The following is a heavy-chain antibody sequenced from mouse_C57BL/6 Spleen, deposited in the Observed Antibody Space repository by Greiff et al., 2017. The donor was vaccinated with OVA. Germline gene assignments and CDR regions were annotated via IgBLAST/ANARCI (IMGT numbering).Heavy chain of an antibody. Sequence: VKLQQPGAELVRPGSSVKLSCKASGYTFTSYWMDWVKQRPGQGLEWIGNIYPSDSETHYNQKFKDKATLTVDKSSSTAYMQLSSLTSEDSAVYYCARGGSGPSGYWGQGTSVTVSS. CDR3: ARGGSGPSGY. V-gene: IGHV1-61*01. D-gene: IGHD3-2*02. J-gene: IGHJ4*01. CDR2: IYPSDSET. CDR1: GYTFTSYW.